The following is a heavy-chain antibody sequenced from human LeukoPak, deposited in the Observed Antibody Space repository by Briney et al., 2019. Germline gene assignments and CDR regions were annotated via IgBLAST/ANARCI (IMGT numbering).Heavy chain of an antibody. CDR2: IHGNGST. Sequence: SETLSLICTVFGASITTYSWNWIRQPAGKGLEWIGRIHGNGSTNYNPSLKSRVTMSLDTSKSQFSLKLPSVTAADTALYYCARDMVSTWPYFYSYYYMDVWGQGTTVAVSS. J-gene: IGHJ6*03. CDR1: GASITTYS. D-gene: IGHD6-13*01. V-gene: IGHV4-4*07. CDR3: ARDMVSTWPYFYSYYYMDV.